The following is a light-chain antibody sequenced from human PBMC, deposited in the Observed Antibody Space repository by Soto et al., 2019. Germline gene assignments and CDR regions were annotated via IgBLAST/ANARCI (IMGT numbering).Light chain of an antibody. J-gene: IGLJ1*01. CDR3: SSYAGSNKV. CDR1: SSDVGGYNY. CDR2: EVS. V-gene: IGLV2-8*01. Sequence: QSALTQPPSASGSPGQSVTISCTGTSSDVGGYNYVSWYQQHPGKAPKLMIYEVSKRPSGVPDRFSGSKSGNTASQTVSGLQAEDEADYYCSSYAGSNKVFGTGTKLTVL.